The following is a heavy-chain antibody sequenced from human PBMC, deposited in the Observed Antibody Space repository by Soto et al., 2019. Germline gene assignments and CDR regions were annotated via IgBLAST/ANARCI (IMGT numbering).Heavy chain of an antibody. D-gene: IGHD5-12*01. CDR1: GGSFSGYY. Sequence: SETLSLTCAVYGGSFSGYYWSWIRQPPGKGLEWIGEVNHSGSTNYNPSLKSRVTISVDTSKNQFSLKLSSVTAADTAVYYCARVVDIVATNFDYWGQGTLVTVSS. J-gene: IGHJ4*02. CDR2: VNHSGST. V-gene: IGHV4-34*01. CDR3: ARVVDIVATNFDY.